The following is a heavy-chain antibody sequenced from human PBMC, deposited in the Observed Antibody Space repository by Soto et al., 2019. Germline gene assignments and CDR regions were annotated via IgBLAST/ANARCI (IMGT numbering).Heavy chain of an antibody. CDR2: IWYDGSNK. Sequence: PGGSLRLSCAASGFTFSSYGMHWVRQAPGKGLEWVAVIWYDGSNKYYADSVKGRFTISRDNSKNTLYLQMNSLRAEDTAVYYCARDALEWLLSDYYYYMDVWGKGTTVTVSS. CDR3: ARDALEWLLSDYYYYMDV. CDR1: GFTFSSYG. J-gene: IGHJ6*03. V-gene: IGHV3-33*01. D-gene: IGHD3-3*01.